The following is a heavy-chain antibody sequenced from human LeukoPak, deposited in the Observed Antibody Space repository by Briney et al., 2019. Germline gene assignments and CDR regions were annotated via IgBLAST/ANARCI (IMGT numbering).Heavy chain of an antibody. CDR1: GFTVSSNY. CDR3: AKAGAVVVVAAKYFDY. CDR2: IYSGGST. D-gene: IGHD2-15*01. J-gene: IGHJ4*02. V-gene: IGHV3-53*01. Sequence: GGSLRLSCAASGFTVSSNYMSWVRQAPGKGLEWVSVIYSGGSTYYADSVKGRFTISRDNSKNTLYLQMNSLRAEDTAVYYCAKAGAVVVVAAKYFDYWGQGTLVTVSS.